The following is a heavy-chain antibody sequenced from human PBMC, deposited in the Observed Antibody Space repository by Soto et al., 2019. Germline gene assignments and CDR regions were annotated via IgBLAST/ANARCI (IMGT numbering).Heavy chain of an antibody. Sequence: KASETLSLTCTVSGGSMSSSNWWNWVRQPPGKGLEWIGETHHSGRTNYNPSLKSRVSISVDKSKNQFSLKLSSLTAADTAVYYCARSQPTHLAYLGQGTLVTVSS. CDR3: ARSQPTHLAY. CDR1: GGSMSSSNW. J-gene: IGHJ4*02. D-gene: IGHD4-17*01. V-gene: IGHV4-4*02. CDR2: THHSGRT.